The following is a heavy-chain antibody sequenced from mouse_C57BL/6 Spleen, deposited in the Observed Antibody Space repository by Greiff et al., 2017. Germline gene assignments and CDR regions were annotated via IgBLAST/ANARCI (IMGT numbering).Heavy chain of an antibody. J-gene: IGHJ1*03. CDR1: GYSITSGYY. D-gene: IGHD2-4*01. V-gene: IGHV3-6*01. CDR2: ISYDGSN. CDR3: ARANDYDWYFDV. Sequence: VQLQQSGPGLVKPSQSLSLTCSVTGYSITSGYYWNWIRQFPGNKLEWMGYISYDGSNNYNPSLKNRISITRDTSKNQFFLKLNSVTTEDTATYYCARANDYDWYFDVGGTGTTVTVSS.